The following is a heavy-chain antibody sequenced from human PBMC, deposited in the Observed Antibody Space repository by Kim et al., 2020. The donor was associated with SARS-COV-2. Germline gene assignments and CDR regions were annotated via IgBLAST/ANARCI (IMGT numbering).Heavy chain of an antibody. V-gene: IGHV3-30*04. J-gene: IGHJ3*02. CDR2: ISYDGSNK. Sequence: GGSLRLSCAASGFTFSSYAMHWVRQAPGKGLEWVADISYDGSNKYYADSVKGRFTISRDNSKNTLYLQMNSLRAEDTAVYYCARDLGENAFDIWGQETMVTVSS. CDR1: GFTFSSYA. CDR3: ARDLGENAFDI.